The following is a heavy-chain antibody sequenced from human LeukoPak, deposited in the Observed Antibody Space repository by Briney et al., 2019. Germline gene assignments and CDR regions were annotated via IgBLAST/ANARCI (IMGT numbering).Heavy chain of an antibody. J-gene: IGHJ5*02. V-gene: IGHV1-2*06. CDR3: ARAGYDFWSGYPWFDP. D-gene: IGHD3-3*01. CDR2: INPNSGGT. Sequence: ASVKVSCKASGGTFSSYSISWVRQAPGQGLEWMGRINPNSGGTNYAQKFQGRVTMTRDTSISTAYMELSSLRSEDTAVYYCARAGYDFWSGYPWFDPWGQGALVTVSS. CDR1: GGTFSSYS.